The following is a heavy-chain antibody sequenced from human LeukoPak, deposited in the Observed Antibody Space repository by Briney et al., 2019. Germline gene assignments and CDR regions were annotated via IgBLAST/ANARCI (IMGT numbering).Heavy chain of an antibody. D-gene: IGHD2-8*01. CDR2: INYSGNT. V-gene: IGHV4-39*01. CDR1: GGSISSSSYY. CDR3: ARHRYGTFDY. Sequence: KPSETLSLTCTVSGGSISSSSYYWGWIRQPPGKGLEWIGSINYSGNTYYNPCLKSRVTMSVDTSKNQLSLKLSSVTATDTAVYYCARHRYGTFDYWGQGTLVTVSS. J-gene: IGHJ4*02.